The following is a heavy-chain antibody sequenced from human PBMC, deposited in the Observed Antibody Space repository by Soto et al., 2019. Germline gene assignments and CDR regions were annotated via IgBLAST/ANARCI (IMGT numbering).Heavy chain of an antibody. CDR1: GGSISSGGYY. CDR2: IYYSGST. D-gene: IGHD3-10*01. J-gene: IGHJ6*03. CDR3: ARGSMVLTSYYYYYMDV. Sequence: SETLSLTCTVSGGSISSGGYYWSWICQHPGKGLEWIGYIYYSGSTYYNPSLKSRVTISVDTSKNQFSLKLSSVTAADTAVYYCARGSMVLTSYYYYYMDVWGKGTTVTVSS. V-gene: IGHV4-31*03.